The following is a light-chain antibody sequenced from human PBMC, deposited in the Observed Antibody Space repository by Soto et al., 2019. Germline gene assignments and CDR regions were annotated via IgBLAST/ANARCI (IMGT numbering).Light chain of an antibody. CDR2: DVS. CDR1: TSDVGGYNY. Sequence: QSVLTQPRSVSASPGQSVTISCTGTTSDVGGYNYVSWYQQHPGQAPKLMIYDVSKRPSGVPDRFSGSKSGNTASLTISGLQAEDEADYYCCSYAGSSNVFGTGTKLTVL. V-gene: IGLV2-11*01. CDR3: CSYAGSSNV. J-gene: IGLJ1*01.